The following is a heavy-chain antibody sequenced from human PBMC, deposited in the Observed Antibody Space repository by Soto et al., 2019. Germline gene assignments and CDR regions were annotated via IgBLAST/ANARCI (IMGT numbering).Heavy chain of an antibody. Sequence: EVQLLESGGGLVQPGGSLRLSCAASGFTFSSYAMSWVRKAPGKGLEWVSAISGSGGSTYYADSVKGRFTISRDNSKYTLYLQMNSLRAEDTAVYYCAKDSRMAQPIDYCDYWGQGTLVTVSS. CDR2: ISGSGGST. CDR3: AKDSRMAQPIDYCDY. CDR1: GFTFSSYA. V-gene: IGHV3-23*01. J-gene: IGHJ4*02. D-gene: IGHD2-8*01.